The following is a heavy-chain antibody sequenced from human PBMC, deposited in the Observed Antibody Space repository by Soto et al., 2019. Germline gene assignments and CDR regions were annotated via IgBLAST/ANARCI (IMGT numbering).Heavy chain of an antibody. Sequence: SETLSLTCAVYGGSFSGYYWSWIRQPPGKGLEWIGEINNSGSTNYNPSLKSRVTISVDTSKNQFSLKLSSVTAADTAVYYCARYLVVAAPRGGAFDIWGQGTMVTVSS. D-gene: IGHD2-15*01. CDR1: GGSFSGYY. V-gene: IGHV4-34*01. J-gene: IGHJ3*02. CDR2: INNSGST. CDR3: ARYLVVAAPRGGAFDI.